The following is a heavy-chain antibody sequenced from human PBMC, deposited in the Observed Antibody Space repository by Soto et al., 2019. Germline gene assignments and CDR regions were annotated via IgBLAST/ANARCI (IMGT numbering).Heavy chain of an antibody. J-gene: IGHJ4*02. Sequence: PSETLSLTCAVYGGSFSGYYWSWVRQAPGKGLEWVSLIYSGGNTYYAESVKGRFTISRDNSKNTLYLQMNSLRAEDTAVYYCARDHRLYGNFDYWGQGTLVTVSS. V-gene: IGHV3-53*01. D-gene: IGHD2-8*01. CDR2: IYSGGNT. CDR3: ARDHRLYGNFDY. CDR1: GGSFSGYY.